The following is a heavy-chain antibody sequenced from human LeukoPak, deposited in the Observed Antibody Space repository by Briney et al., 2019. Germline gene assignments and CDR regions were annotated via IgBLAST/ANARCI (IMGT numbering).Heavy chain of an antibody. CDR1: GFTFNKYT. Sequence: GGSLRLSCAASGFTFNKYTMNWVRQAPGKGLEWVSSISSSSSIIYYADSVKGRFTISRDNAKNSLYLQMNSLRAEDTAVYYCARDQSSVAGTTYNWFDPWGQGTLVTVSS. V-gene: IGHV3-21*01. D-gene: IGHD6-19*01. CDR2: ISSSSSII. J-gene: IGHJ5*02. CDR3: ARDQSSVAGTTYNWFDP.